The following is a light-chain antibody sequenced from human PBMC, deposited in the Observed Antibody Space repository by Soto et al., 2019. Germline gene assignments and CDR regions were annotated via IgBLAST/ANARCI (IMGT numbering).Light chain of an antibody. CDR2: VAS. V-gene: IGKV1-39*01. CDR3: QQSYSTPMT. Sequence: VQMTKCASSLSASVVDRVAINCRASQSISIYLNWYQQKPGKAPKLLIYVASSLQSGFPSRFSGSGAGTDFTLTISSLQSEDFVTYYCQQSYSTPMTVGPGTRLEIK. J-gene: IGKJ5*01. CDR1: QSISIY.